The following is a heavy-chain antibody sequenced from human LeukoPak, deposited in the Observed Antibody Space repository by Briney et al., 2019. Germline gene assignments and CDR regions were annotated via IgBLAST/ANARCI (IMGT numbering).Heavy chain of an antibody. CDR3: ARRPPRIYYYDSSGYYSDAFDI. CDR1: GGSISSSSYY. D-gene: IGHD3-22*01. V-gene: IGHV4-61*05. J-gene: IGHJ3*02. CDR2: IYYSGST. Sequence: PSETLSLTCTVSGGSISSSSYYWGWIRQPPGKGLEWIGYIYYSGSTNYNPSLKSRVTISVDTSKNQFSLKLSSVTAADTAVYYCARRPPRIYYYDSSGYYSDAFDIWGQGTMVTVSS.